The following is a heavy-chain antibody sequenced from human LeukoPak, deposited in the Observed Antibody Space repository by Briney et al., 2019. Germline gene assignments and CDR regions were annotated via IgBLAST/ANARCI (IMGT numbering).Heavy chain of an antibody. J-gene: IGHJ6*02. CDR2: IYYGGST. D-gene: IGHD3-22*01. Sequence: SETLSLTCTVSGGSISSYYWSWIRQPPGKGLEWIGYIYYGGSTNYNPSLKSRVTISVDTSKNQFSLKLSSVTAADTAVYYCARDYDSSGYGMDVWGQGTTVTVSS. CDR3: ARDYDSSGYGMDV. V-gene: IGHV4-59*01. CDR1: GGSISSYY.